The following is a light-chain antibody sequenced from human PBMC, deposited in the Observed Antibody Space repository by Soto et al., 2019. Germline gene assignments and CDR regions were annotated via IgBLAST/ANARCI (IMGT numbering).Light chain of an antibody. J-gene: IGLJ3*02. CDR1: SSNIGSNY. V-gene: IGLV1-47*01. CDR3: AAWDDSPQGV. Sequence: QSVLTQPPSASGTPGQRVTISCSGSSSNIGSNYVYWYQQLPGTAPKLLIYRNNQRPSGVPDRFSGSKSGTSASLAISGLRSEDEADYYCAAWDDSPQGVFGGGTKLTVL. CDR2: RNN.